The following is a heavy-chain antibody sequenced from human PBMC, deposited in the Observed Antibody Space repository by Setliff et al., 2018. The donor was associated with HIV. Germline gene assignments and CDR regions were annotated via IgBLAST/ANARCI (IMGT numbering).Heavy chain of an antibody. CDR2: INDRGDYI. J-gene: IGHJ3*02. D-gene: IGHD6-19*01. V-gene: IGHV3-23*01. CDR1: GFTFNNYA. Sequence: PGGSLRLSCAASGFTFNNYAMGWVRQAPGKGLEWVSAINDRGDYIYYVDSVEGRFTISRDNADNSLYLQMNSLRAEDTAVYYCARYALAVPGYHNAFDIWGQGTMVTVSS. CDR3: ARYALAVPGYHNAFDI.